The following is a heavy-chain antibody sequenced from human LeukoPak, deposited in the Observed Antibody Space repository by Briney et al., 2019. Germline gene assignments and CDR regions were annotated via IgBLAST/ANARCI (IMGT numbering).Heavy chain of an antibody. CDR3: ARAVVIVVVPAAMHGYYGIDV. CDR1: GFTFSDYY. V-gene: IGHV3-11*01. J-gene: IGHJ6*02. Sequence: GGSLRLSCAASGFTFSDYYMSWIRQAPGKGLEWVSYISSSGSTIYYADSVKGRFTISRDNAKNSLYLQMNSLRAEDTAVYYCARAVVIVVVPAAMHGYYGIDVWGQGTTVTVSS. D-gene: IGHD2-2*01. CDR2: ISSSGSTI.